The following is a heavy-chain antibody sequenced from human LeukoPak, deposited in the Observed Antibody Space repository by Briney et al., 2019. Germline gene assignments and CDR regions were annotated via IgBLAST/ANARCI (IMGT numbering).Heavy chain of an antibody. J-gene: IGHJ5*02. Sequence: SQTLSLTCTVSGGSISSGSYYWSWIRQPAGKGREWIGRIYTSGSTNYNPSLKSRVTISVDTSKNQFSLKLSSVTAADTAVYYCARDTDWFDPWGQGTLVTVSS. V-gene: IGHV4-61*02. D-gene: IGHD2-8*02. CDR1: GGSISSGSYY. CDR3: ARDTDWFDP. CDR2: IYTSGST.